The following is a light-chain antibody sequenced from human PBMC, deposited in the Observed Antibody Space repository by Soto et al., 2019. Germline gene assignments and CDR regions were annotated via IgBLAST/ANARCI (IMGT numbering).Light chain of an antibody. J-gene: IGKJ2*01. CDR3: QQYYSYKS. Sequence: DIQMTQSPSTLSASVGDRVTITCRAGQSIGSRLAWYKQKSGKAPKVLISDASNLESGVPPRFSGSGSGTEFTLTISSLQPEDFATYWCQQYYSYKSFGQGTKVDIK. CDR1: QSIGSR. CDR2: DAS. V-gene: IGKV1-5*01.